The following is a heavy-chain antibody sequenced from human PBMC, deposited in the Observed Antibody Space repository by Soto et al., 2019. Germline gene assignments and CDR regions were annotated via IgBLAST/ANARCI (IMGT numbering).Heavy chain of an antibody. J-gene: IGHJ5*02. D-gene: IGHD6-13*01. CDR3: ARKYSSSQRNNWFDP. CDR1: GFTFSDYY. Sequence: GGSLRLSCAASGFTFSDYYMSWIRQAPGKGLEWVSYISSGSSYTNYADSVKGRFTISRDNAKNSLYLQMNSLRAEDTAVYYCARKYSSSQRNNWFDPWGQGTRVTVSS. CDR2: ISSGSSYT. V-gene: IGHV3-11*06.